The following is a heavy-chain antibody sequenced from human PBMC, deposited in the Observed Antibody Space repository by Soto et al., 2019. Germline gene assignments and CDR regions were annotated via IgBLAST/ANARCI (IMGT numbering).Heavy chain of an antibody. J-gene: IGHJ4*02. CDR2: INPNSGGT. CDR1: GYTFTGYY. Sequence: ASVKVSCKASGYTFTGYYMHWVRQAPGQGLEWMGWINPNSGGTNYAQKFQGWVTMTRDTSISTAYMELSRLRSDDTAVYYCARCRYDSSGYEFDYWGQGTLVTVSS. CDR3: ARCRYDSSGYEFDY. V-gene: IGHV1-2*04. D-gene: IGHD3-22*01.